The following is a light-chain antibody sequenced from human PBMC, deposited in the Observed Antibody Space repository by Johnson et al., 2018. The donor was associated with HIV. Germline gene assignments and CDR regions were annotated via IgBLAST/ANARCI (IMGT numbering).Light chain of an antibody. J-gene: IGLJ1*01. V-gene: IGLV1-51*02. CDR3: GTWDTSLTTGGV. Sequence: QSILTQPPSVSAAPGQKVTISCSGSSSTIGNNYVSWYQVLPGTAPKLLIYKNNNRPSGIPDRFSGSKSGTSATMGITGLQTGDEADYYCGTWDTSLTTGGVFGTGTKVTGL. CDR1: SSTIGNNY. CDR2: KNN.